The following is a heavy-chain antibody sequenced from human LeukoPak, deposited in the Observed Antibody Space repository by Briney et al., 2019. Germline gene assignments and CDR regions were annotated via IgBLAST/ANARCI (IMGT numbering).Heavy chain of an antibody. CDR3: ARDQRWILTENYYMDV. CDR2: IYYSGST. D-gene: IGHD3-9*01. J-gene: IGHJ6*03. CDR1: GGSISSSSYY. V-gene: IGHV4-39*07. Sequence: SETLSLTCTVSGGSISSSSYYWGWIRQPPGKGLEWIGSIYYSGSTYYNPSLKSRVTISVDTSKNQFSLKLSSVTAADTAVYYCARDQRWILTENYYMDVWGKGTTVTVSS.